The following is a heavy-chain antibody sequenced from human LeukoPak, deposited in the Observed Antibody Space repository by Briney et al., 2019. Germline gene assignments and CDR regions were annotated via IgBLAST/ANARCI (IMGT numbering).Heavy chain of an antibody. CDR2: ISGSGGST. Sequence: YPGGSLRLSCAASGFTFSSYAMSWVRQAPGKGLEWVSAISGSGGSTYYADSVKGRFTISRDNSKNTLYLQMNSLRAEDTAVYYCATRQMLGIQLYSAFDIWGQGTMVTVSS. CDR3: ATRQMLGIQLYSAFDI. V-gene: IGHV3-23*01. J-gene: IGHJ3*02. D-gene: IGHD5-18*01. CDR1: GFTFSSYA.